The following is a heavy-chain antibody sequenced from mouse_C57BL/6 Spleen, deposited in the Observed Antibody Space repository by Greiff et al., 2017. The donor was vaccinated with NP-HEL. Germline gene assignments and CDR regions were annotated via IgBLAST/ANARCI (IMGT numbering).Heavy chain of an antibody. CDR1: GYTFTGYW. V-gene: IGHV1-9*01. J-gene: IGHJ4*01. CDR3: AREDYGSRNYAMDY. CDR2: IFPGSGRT. Sequence: QVQLKQSGAELMKPGSSFPLSFPSPGYTFTGYWIEWVKQRPGHGLEWIGEIFPGSGRTRCNEKFKGKATFTADTSSNTAYRQLSSLTTEDSAIYYCAREDYGSRNYAMDYWGQGTSVTVSS. D-gene: IGHD1-1*01.